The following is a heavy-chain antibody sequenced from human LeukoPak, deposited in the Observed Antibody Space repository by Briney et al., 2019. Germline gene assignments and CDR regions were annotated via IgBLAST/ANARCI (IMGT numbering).Heavy chain of an antibody. D-gene: IGHD5-18*01. V-gene: IGHV4-59*01. CDR2: IYYSGST. CDR1: GGSISSYY. CDR3: ARGGYGPFDY. Sequence: SETLSLTCTVSGGSISSYYWSWIRQPPGKGLEWNGYIYYSGSTNYNPSLKSRVTISVDTSKNQFSLKLSSVTAADTAVYYCARGGYGPFDYWGQGTLVTVSS. J-gene: IGHJ4*02.